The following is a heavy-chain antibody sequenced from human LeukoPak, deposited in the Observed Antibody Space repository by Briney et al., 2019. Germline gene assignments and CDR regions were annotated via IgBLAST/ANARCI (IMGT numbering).Heavy chain of an antibody. V-gene: IGHV1-2*02. D-gene: IGHD6-13*01. CDR3: ARGSHSSWPKNWFDP. CDR2: INPNSGGT. Sequence: GASVKVSCKASGYTFTGYYMHWVRQAPGQGLEWMGWINPNSGGTNYAQKFQGRVTMTRDTSISTAYMELSRLRSDDTAVYYCARGSHSSWPKNWFDPWGQGTLVTVSS. CDR1: GYTFTGYY. J-gene: IGHJ5*02.